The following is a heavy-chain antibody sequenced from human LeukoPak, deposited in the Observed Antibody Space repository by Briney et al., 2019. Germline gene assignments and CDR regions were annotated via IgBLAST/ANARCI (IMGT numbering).Heavy chain of an antibody. J-gene: IGHJ4*02. V-gene: IGHV4-34*01. CDR3: ARAKGSIIAARPRNYFGY. CDR2: INHSGST. D-gene: IGHD6-6*01. CDR1: GGSFSGYY. Sequence: SQTLSLTCAVYGGSFSGYYWSWIRQPPGKGLEWIGEINHSGSTNYNPSLKSRVTISVDTSKNQFSLKLSSVTAADTAVYYCARAKGSIIAARPRNYFGYWGQGTLVTVSS.